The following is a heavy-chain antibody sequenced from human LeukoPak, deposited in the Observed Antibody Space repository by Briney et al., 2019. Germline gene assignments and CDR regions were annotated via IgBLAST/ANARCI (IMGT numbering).Heavy chain of an antibody. CDR3: ATDSTGVYDSSGYYYSPSFDY. D-gene: IGHD3-22*01. CDR1: GFTFSRYA. J-gene: IGHJ4*02. Sequence: PGGSLRLSCAASGFTFSRYAMSWIRQAPGKGLEWVSAMRGSGGSTYYADSVKGRFTISRDNSKNMLYLQMNSLRAEDTAVYYCATDSTGVYDSSGYYYSPSFDYWGQGTLVTVSS. CDR2: MRGSGGST. V-gene: IGHV3-23*01.